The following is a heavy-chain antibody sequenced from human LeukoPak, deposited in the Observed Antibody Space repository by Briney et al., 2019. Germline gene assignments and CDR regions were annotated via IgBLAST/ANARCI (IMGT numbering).Heavy chain of an antibody. CDR3: ARGPTYYYDSSGPRWFDP. D-gene: IGHD3-22*01. V-gene: IGHV1-8*01. Sequence: GASVKVSCKASGYTFTSYDINWVRQATGQGLEWMGWMNPNSGNTGYAQKFQGRVTMTRNTSISTAYMELSSLRSEDTAVYYCARGPTYYYDSSGPRWFDPWGQGTLVTVSS. CDR1: GYTFTSYD. J-gene: IGHJ5*02. CDR2: MNPNSGNT.